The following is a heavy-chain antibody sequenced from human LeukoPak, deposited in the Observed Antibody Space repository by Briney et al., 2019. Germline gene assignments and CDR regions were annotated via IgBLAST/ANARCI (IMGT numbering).Heavy chain of an antibody. Sequence: GGSLRLSCAASGFTFSDYYMSWIRQAPGKGLEWVSYISSSGTTIYYADSVKGRFTISRDNAKNSLYLQMNSLRDEDTAVYYCAREYYYDRTHAFDIWGQGTMVTVSS. CDR3: AREYYYDRTHAFDI. CDR1: GFTFSDYY. V-gene: IGHV3-11*04. CDR2: ISSSGTTI. D-gene: IGHD3-22*01. J-gene: IGHJ3*02.